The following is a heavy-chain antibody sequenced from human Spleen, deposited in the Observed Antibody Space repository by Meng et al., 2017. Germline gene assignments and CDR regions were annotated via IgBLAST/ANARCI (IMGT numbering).Heavy chain of an antibody. CDR3: AVAHYDFWSGYPPPNTYNMDV. J-gene: IGHJ6*02. V-gene: IGHV1-18*04. D-gene: IGHD3-3*01. Sequence: ASVKVSCKASGYTFTSYYIHWVRQAPGQGLEWMGRISAYTANTNYAQNFQGRVTMTTDTSTSTAYMEMRSLTSDDTAVYYCAVAHYDFWSGYPPPNTYNMDVWGQGTTVTVSS. CDR1: GYTFTSYY. CDR2: ISAYTANT.